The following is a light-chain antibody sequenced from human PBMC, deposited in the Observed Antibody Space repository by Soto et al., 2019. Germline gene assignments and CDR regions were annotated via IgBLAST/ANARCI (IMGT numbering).Light chain of an antibody. CDR2: RTS. CDR3: QQNNYWYS. V-gene: IGKV3-15*01. CDR1: QSVGSN. J-gene: IGKJ2*03. Sequence: IVMTQSPATLSVSPGERATLSCRASQSVGSNLAWYQQKPGQAPRLLIYRTSTRATGIPARFSGSGSWTEFTLTISSLQSEDSAVYYCQQNNYWYSFGQGTKLEIK.